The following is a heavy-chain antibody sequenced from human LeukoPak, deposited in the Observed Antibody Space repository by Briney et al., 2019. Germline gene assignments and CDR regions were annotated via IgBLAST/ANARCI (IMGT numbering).Heavy chain of an antibody. CDR2: IIPIFGTA. CDR3: ARDYCTNGVCYPQ. V-gene: IGHV1-69*13. Sequence: SVKVSCKTSGYTFSTYYMHWVRQAPGQGLEWMGGIIPIFGTANYAQKFQGRVTITADESTSTAYMELSSLRSEDTAVYYCARDYCTNGVCYPQWGQGTLVTVSS. J-gene: IGHJ4*02. CDR1: GYTFSTYY. D-gene: IGHD2-8*01.